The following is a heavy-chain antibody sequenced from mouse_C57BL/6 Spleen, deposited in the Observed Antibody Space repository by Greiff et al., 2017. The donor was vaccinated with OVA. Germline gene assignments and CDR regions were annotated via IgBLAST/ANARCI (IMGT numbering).Heavy chain of an antibody. CDR2: INYDGSST. Sequence: EVKLVESEGGLVQPGSSMKLSCTASGFTFSDYYMAWVRQVPEKGLEWVANINYDGSSTYYLDSLKSRFIISRDNAKNILYLQMSSLKSEDTATYYCARVGLRRSFAYWGQGTLVTVSA. J-gene: IGHJ3*01. D-gene: IGHD2-4*01. V-gene: IGHV5-16*01. CDR3: ARVGLRRSFAY. CDR1: GFTFSDYY.